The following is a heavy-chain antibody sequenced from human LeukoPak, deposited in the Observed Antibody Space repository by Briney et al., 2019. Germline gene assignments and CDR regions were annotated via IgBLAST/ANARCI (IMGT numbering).Heavy chain of an antibody. Sequence: AGGSLRLSCAASGFTFSSYSMNWVRQAPGKGLEWVSSISSSSSYIYYADSVKGRFTISRDNAKNSLYLQMNSLRAEDTAVYYCASAPYYYGSGSYQGENYFDYRGQGTLVTVSS. D-gene: IGHD3-10*01. CDR2: ISSSSSYI. J-gene: IGHJ4*02. V-gene: IGHV3-21*01. CDR1: GFTFSSYS. CDR3: ASAPYYYGSGSYQGENYFDY.